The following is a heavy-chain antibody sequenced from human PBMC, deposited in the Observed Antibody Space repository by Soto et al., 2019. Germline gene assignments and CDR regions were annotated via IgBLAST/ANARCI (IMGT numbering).Heavy chain of an antibody. CDR2: IIPIFGTA. Sequence: QVQLVQSGAEVKKPGSSVKVSCKASGGTFSSYAISWVRQAPGQGLEWMGGIIPIFGTANYAQKFQGRVTITADESTSTAYMELSRLRSEDTAVYYCARNPPVYDFWSGYYMGGAFDIWGQGTTVTVSS. V-gene: IGHV1-69*01. D-gene: IGHD3-3*01. J-gene: IGHJ3*02. CDR3: ARNPPVYDFWSGYYMGGAFDI. CDR1: GGTFSSYA.